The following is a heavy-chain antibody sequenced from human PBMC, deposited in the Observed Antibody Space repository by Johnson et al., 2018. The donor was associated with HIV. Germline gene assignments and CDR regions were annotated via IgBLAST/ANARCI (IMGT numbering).Heavy chain of an antibody. Sequence: QVQLVESGGGLVQPGGSLRLSCAASGFTFSSYAMHWVRQAPGKGLEWVAVISKDGDNEYYADSVKGRFTISRDNSKNTLYLQMNSLRAEDTAVYYCANGGGGAFDIWGQGTMVTVSS. V-gene: IGHV3-30-3*01. CDR1: GFTFSSYA. D-gene: IGHD3-16*01. J-gene: IGHJ3*02. CDR2: ISKDGDNE. CDR3: ANGGGGAFDI.